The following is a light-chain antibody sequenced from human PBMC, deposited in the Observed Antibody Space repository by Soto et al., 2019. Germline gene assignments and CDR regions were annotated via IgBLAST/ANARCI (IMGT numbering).Light chain of an antibody. CDR3: QQYYSSSPLT. Sequence: DIQMTQSPSTLSEFVGDTVTITCRASQSISRWLAWYQQKPGKAPNLLIYDASTLERGVPSRFNGSGSGTEFTLTISSLQPEDFATYYCQQYYSSSPLTFGGGTEVEVK. J-gene: IGKJ4*01. CDR1: QSISRW. V-gene: IGKV1-5*01. CDR2: DAS.